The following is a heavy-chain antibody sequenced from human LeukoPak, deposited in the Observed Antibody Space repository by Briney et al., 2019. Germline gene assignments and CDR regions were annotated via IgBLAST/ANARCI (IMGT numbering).Heavy chain of an antibody. CDR2: INQSGRT. CDR3: ARRGYDSSGSHTYSFDY. V-gene: IGHV4-34*01. J-gene: IGHJ4*02. Sequence: PSETLSLTCAVYGGSFSGYYWSWIRQPRGKGLEWIGEINQSGRTNYNPSLTSRVTISVDTPKNQFSLKLNSVTAADTAVYYCARRGYDSSGSHTYSFDYWGQGTLVTVSS. CDR1: GGSFSGYY. D-gene: IGHD3-22*01.